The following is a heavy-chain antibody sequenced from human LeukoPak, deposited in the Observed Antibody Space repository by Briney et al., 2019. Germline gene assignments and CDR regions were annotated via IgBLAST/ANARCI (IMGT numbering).Heavy chain of an antibody. V-gene: IGHV1-2*02. CDR3: ARDGKYCGGDCYSLYYYYYMDV. J-gene: IGHJ6*03. CDR2: INPNSGGT. CDR1: GYTFTGYY. Sequence: ASVKVSCKASGYTFTGYYMHWVRQAPGQGLEWMGWINPNSGGTNYAQKFQGRVTMTRDTSISTAYMELSRLRSDDTAVYYCARDGKYCGGDCYSLYYYYYMDVWGKGTTVTVSS. D-gene: IGHD2-21*02.